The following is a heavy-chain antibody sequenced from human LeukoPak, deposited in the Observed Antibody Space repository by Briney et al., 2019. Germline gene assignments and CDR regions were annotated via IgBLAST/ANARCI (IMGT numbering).Heavy chain of an antibody. CDR2: IRVSGSST. CDR1: GFAFNTYT. V-gene: IGHV3-23*01. Sequence: GGSLRLSCAASGFAFNTYTLCWVRQAPGKGLQWGSSIRVSGSSTYSADPVRGRFTISRDNSKNTLYLQMDSLRVADTAVYYRARVFSLSADYFDYWGQGSLVTVSS. CDR3: ARVFSLSADYFDY. D-gene: IGHD3-9*01. J-gene: IGHJ4*02.